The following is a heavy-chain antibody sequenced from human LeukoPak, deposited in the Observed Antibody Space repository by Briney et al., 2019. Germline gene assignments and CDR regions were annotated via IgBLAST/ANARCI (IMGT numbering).Heavy chain of an antibody. D-gene: IGHD6-25*01. CDR2: IYGGGGTS. V-gene: IGHV3-23*01. CDR1: GFTFSNYA. J-gene: IGHJ4*02. Sequence: LAGGSLRLSCAASGFTFSNYAMSWVRQAPGKGLEWVSTIYGGGGTSYYADPVKGRFTISRDNSKNTLYLQMNSLRAEDTAVYYCAKMPVSYSSGWSNFDYWGQGNLVTVSS. CDR3: AKMPVSYSSGWSNFDY.